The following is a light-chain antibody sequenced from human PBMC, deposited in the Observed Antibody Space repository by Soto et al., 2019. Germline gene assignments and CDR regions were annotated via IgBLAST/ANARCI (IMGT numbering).Light chain of an antibody. J-gene: IGKJ5*01. CDR2: DAS. CDR1: QSVSRN. V-gene: IGKV3D-20*01. Sequence: EIVMTQSPATLSVSPGERATVSCRASQSVSRNLAWYQQRPGLAPRLLIYDASSRATGIPDRFSGSGSGTDFTLTISRLEPEDFAVYYCQQYGSSPITFGQGTRLEI. CDR3: QQYGSSPIT.